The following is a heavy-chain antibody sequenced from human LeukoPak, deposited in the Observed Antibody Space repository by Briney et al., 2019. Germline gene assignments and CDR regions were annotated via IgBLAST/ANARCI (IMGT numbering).Heavy chain of an antibody. CDR1: GGTFSSYA. CDR2: IIPILGIA. Sequence: SVKVSCKASGGTFSSYAISWVRQAPGQGLEWTGRIIPILGIANYAQKFQGRVTITADKSTSTAYMELSSLRSEDTAVYYCARAPRIAAAGSPFDYWGQGTLVTVSS. CDR3: ARAPRIAAAGSPFDY. D-gene: IGHD6-13*01. J-gene: IGHJ4*02. V-gene: IGHV1-69*04.